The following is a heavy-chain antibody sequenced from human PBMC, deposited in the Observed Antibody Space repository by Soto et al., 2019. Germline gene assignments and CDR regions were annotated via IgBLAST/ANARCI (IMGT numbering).Heavy chain of an antibody. CDR3: ARDRFVGSGSYYGSDYYYYYGMDV. CDR1: GYTFTSYG. V-gene: IGHV1-18*04. D-gene: IGHD1-26*01. J-gene: IGHJ6*02. CDR2: ISAYNGNT. Sequence: ASVKFSCKASGYTFTSYGISWVRQAPGQGLEWMGWISAYNGNTNYAQKLQGRVTMTTDTSTSTAYMELRSLRSDDTAVYYCARDRFVGSGSYYGSDYYYYYGMDVWGQGTTVTVSS.